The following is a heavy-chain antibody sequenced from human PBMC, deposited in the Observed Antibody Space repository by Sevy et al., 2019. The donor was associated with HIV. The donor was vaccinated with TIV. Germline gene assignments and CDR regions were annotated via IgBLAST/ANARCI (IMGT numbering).Heavy chain of an antibody. CDR2: IYYSGST. CDR3: ARRVADSSSWYLPYYYYYMDV. CDR1: GGSISSYY. V-gene: IGHV4-59*01. J-gene: IGHJ6*03. Sequence: LSLTCTVSGGSISSYYWSWIRQPPGKGLEWIGYIYYSGSTNYNPSLKSRVTISVDTSKNQFSLKLSSVTAADTAVYYCARRVADSSSWYLPYYYYYMDVWGKGTTVTVSS. D-gene: IGHD6-13*01.